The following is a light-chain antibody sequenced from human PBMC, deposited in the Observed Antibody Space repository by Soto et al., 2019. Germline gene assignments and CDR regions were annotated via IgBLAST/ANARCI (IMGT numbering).Light chain of an antibody. CDR3: QEYNTWPWT. CDR1: LSVSVY. J-gene: IGKJ1*01. Sequence: LTQSPATLSLSQGERATLSCRTSLSVSVYLDWYQQKLGQAPRVLIYGASTRATGIPARFTGSGSGTEFILTITSLQSEDSAVYYCQEYNTWPWTFGQGSMVDVK. V-gene: IGKV3-15*01. CDR2: GAS.